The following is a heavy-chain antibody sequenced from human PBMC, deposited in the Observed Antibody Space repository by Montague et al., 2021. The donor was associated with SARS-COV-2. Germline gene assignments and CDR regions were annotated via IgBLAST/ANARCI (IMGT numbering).Heavy chain of an antibody. CDR2: IYYSGST. V-gene: IGHV4-39*01. J-gene: IGHJ5*02. CDR1: GGSISSSSYY. Sequence: SETLSLTCTVSGGSISSSSYYWGWIRQPPGKGLEWIGSIYYSGSTYYNPSLKSRVTISVDTSKNQFSLKLSSVTAADTAVYYCASQTLGITIFGVVNGRWFDPWGQGTLVTVSS. CDR3: ASQTLGITIFGVVNGRWFDP. D-gene: IGHD3-3*01.